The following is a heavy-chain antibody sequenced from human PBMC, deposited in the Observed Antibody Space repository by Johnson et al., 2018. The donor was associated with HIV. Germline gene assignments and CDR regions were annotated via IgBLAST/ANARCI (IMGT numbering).Heavy chain of an antibody. D-gene: IGHD6-6*01. V-gene: IGHV3-9*01. CDR1: GFTFDDYA. CDR3: AKIKGSSDAFDI. CDR2: ISWNSGSI. Sequence: EVQLVESGGGLVQPGRSLRLSCAASGFTFDDYAMHWVRQAPGKGLEWVSGISWNSGSIGYADSVKGRFTISRDNSKNTLYLQMNSLRAEDTAVYYCAKIKGSSDAFDIWGQGTMVTVSS. J-gene: IGHJ3*02.